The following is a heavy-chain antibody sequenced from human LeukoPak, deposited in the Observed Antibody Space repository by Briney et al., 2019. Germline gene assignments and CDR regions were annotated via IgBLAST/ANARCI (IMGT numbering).Heavy chain of an antibody. V-gene: IGHV3-23*01. CDR1: GFTLSSYA. J-gene: IGHJ5*02. CDR2: ISVSGNT. CDR3: AKGRYFDWFHNWFDP. D-gene: IGHD3-9*01. Sequence: GGSLRISCAASGFTLSSYAMSWVRQGPGKGLEWVSAISVSGNTYHADSVKGRFTISRDSSKNTLYLQMNSLRAEDTAVYYCAKGRYFDWFHNWFDPWGQGTLVTVSS.